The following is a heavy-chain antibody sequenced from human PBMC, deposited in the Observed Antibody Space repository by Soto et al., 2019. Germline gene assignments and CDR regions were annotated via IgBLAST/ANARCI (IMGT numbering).Heavy chain of an antibody. J-gene: IGHJ5*02. CDR3: ARGRLDNYIWGSYRLRWFDP. Sequence: SETLSLTCAVYGGSFSGYYWSWIRRPPGKGMEWIGEINHSGSTNYNPSLKSRVTISVDTSKNQFSLKLSSVTAADTAVYYCARGRLDNYIWGSYRLRWFDPWGQGTLVTVSS. CDR2: INHSGST. D-gene: IGHD3-16*02. V-gene: IGHV4-34*01. CDR1: GGSFSGYY.